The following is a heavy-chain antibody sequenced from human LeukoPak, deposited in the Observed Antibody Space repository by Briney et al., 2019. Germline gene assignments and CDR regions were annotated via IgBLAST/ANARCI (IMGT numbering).Heavy chain of an antibody. J-gene: IGHJ4*02. CDR2: IYYSGST. V-gene: IGHV4-39*07. CDR1: GASISSGSYY. Sequence: SETLSLTCTVSGASISSGSYYWGWIRQPPGKGLEWIGTIYYSGSTYYNPSLKSRLPISVDTSRNQFSLRLSSVTAADTAVYYCIRENPQQGSEDYWGQGTLVTVSS. D-gene: IGHD3-10*01. CDR3: IRENPQQGSEDY.